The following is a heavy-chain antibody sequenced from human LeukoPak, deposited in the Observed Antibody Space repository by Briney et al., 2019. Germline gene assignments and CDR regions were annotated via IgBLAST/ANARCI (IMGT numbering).Heavy chain of an antibody. V-gene: IGHV3-30*02. CDR2: IRYDGSNK. CDR3: AKEYGYDYNYFYSMDV. Sequence: SGGSLRLSCAASGFTVSSNYMSWVRQAPGKGLEWVAFIRYDGSNKYHADSVKGRFTISRDNSKNTVYLQMNSLRAEDTAVYFCAKEYGYDYNYFYSMDVWGKGTTVTISS. D-gene: IGHD1-1*01. J-gene: IGHJ6*03. CDR1: GFTVSSNY.